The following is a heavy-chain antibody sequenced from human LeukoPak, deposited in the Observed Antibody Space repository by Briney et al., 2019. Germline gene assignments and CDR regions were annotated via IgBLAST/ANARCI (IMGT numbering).Heavy chain of an antibody. J-gene: IGHJ4*02. CDR1: GGSFSGYY. D-gene: IGHD2-15*01. V-gene: IGHV4-34*01. CDR3: ARGLLAGPDY. CDR2: INHSGST. Sequence: NPSETLSLTCAVYGGSFSGYYWSWIRQPPGKGLEWIGEINHSGSTNYNPSLKSRVTISVDTSKNQFSLKLSSVTAADTAVYYCARGLLAGPDYWGREPWSPSPQ.